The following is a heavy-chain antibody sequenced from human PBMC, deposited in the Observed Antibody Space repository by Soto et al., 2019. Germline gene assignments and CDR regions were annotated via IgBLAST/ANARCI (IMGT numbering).Heavy chain of an antibody. CDR3: ARGIYDSRAYNKDYYYYGMDV. Sequence: GGSLRLSCAASGFTFSSYAMHWVRQAPGKGLEWVAVISYDGSNKYYADSVKGRFTISRDNSKNTLYLQMNSLRAEDTAVYYCARGIYDSRAYNKDYYYYGMDVWGQGTTVTVSS. J-gene: IGHJ6*02. CDR1: GFTFSSYA. CDR2: ISYDGSNK. V-gene: IGHV3-30-3*01. D-gene: IGHD3-22*01.